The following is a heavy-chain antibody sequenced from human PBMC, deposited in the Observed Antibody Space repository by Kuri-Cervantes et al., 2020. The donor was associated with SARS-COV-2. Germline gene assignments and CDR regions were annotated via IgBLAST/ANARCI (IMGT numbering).Heavy chain of an antibody. V-gene: IGHV1-2*02. Sequence: ASVKVSCKASGYTFTGYYMHWVRQAPGQGLEWMGWINPNSGGTNYAQKFQGRVTMTRDTSTSTVYMELSSLRSEDTAVYYCARGVRCSSTSCYLNYYYYGMDVWGQGTTVTVSS. D-gene: IGHD2-2*01. CDR3: ARGVRCSSTSCYLNYYYYGMDV. CDR2: INPNSGGT. J-gene: IGHJ6*02. CDR1: GYTFTGYY.